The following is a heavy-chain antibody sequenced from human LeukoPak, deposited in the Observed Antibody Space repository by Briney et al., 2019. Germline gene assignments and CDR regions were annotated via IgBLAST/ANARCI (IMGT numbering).Heavy chain of an antibody. CDR1: GGSFSGYY. J-gene: IGHJ4*02. V-gene: IGHV4-34*01. D-gene: IGHD6-19*01. CDR3: AVAGFFDY. Sequence: SETLSLTCAVYGGSFSGYYWSWIRQPPGKGLEWIGEINHSRSTNYNPSLKSRVTISVDTSKNQFSLKLSSVTAADTAVYYCAVAGFFDYWGQGTLVTVSS. CDR2: INHSRST.